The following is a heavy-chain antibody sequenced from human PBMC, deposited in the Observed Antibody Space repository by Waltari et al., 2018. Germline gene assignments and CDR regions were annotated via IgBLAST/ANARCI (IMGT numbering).Heavy chain of an antibody. V-gene: IGHV4-39*02. CDR2: MYYTGST. CDR1: GGSIGSNNYY. Sequence: QLQLQESGPGLVKPSETLSLTCTVSGGSIGSNNYYCVWVRQPPGKGLQWIGTMYYTGSTYYNPSLKSRVTISVDTSKNRFSLKLTSVTAADTAVYFCASRPEFTSGSAIDFWGQGTLVTVSS. D-gene: IGHD6-19*01. J-gene: IGHJ4*02. CDR3: ASRPEFTSGSAIDF.